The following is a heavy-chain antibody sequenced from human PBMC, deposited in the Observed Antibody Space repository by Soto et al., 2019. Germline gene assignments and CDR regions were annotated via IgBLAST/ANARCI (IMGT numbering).Heavy chain of an antibody. J-gene: IGHJ2*01. V-gene: IGHV4-59*01. Sequence: QVQLQESGPGLVKPSETLSLTCTVSGGSISSYYWSWIRQPPGKGLEWIGYIYYRGSTNYNPSLKSRVTLSVDTSKIQFSLKLSSVTAADTAMYYCARFNWYFDLWGRGTLVTVSS. CDR2: IYYRGST. CDR3: ARFNWYFDL. CDR1: GGSISSYY.